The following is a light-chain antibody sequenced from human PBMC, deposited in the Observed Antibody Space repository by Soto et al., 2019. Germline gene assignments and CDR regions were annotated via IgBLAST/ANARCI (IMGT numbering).Light chain of an antibody. J-gene: IGLJ3*02. Sequence: SYELTQPPSVSVSPGQTASITCSGDKLGDKYACWYQQKQGQSPVLVIYQDSKRPSGIPERFSGSNSGNTATLTMSGTQAMDEADYYCQAWDSSTGVFGGGTKLTVL. CDR1: KLGDKY. CDR2: QDS. CDR3: QAWDSSTGV. V-gene: IGLV3-1*01.